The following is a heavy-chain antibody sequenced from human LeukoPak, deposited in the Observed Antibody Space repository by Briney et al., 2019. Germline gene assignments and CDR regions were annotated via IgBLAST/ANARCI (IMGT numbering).Heavy chain of an antibody. D-gene: IGHD1-26*01. V-gene: IGHV4-30-4*01. Sequence: SETLSLTCTVSGGSVTRGNYYWSWIRQPPGKGLEWIGYIYYSDSTYYNPSLESRDTITVDTSKNQFSLKLSSVTAADTAVYYCARGGTDYYFDYWGQGTLVTVSS. CDR2: IYYSDST. CDR3: ARGGTDYYFDY. J-gene: IGHJ4*02. CDR1: GGSVTRGNYY.